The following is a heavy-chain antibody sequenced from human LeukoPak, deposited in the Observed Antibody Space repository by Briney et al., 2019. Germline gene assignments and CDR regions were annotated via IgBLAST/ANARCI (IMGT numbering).Heavy chain of an antibody. Sequence: PGGSLRLSCAASGFTFKNYAMNWVRQAPGKGLEWVSDSSAADSNTYYADSVKGRFTISRDNSKNTLYLQMNSLRAEDTAVYYCAKVGDNYYYYMDVWGKGTTVFVSS. CDR3: AKVGDNYYYYMDV. V-gene: IGHV3-23*01. CDR2: SSAADSNT. CDR1: GFTFKNYA. D-gene: IGHD2-21*02. J-gene: IGHJ6*03.